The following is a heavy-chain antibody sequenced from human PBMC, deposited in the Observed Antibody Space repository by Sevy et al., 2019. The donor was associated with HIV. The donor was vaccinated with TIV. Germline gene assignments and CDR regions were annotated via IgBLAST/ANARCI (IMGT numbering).Heavy chain of an antibody. V-gene: IGHV4-4*07. J-gene: IGHJ3*02. CDR3: ARGDKYCTNGVCYKVAFDI. D-gene: IGHD2-8*01. CDR1: GGSISSYY. CDR2: IYTSGST. Sequence: SETLSLTCTVSGGSISSYYWSWIRQPAGKGLEWIGRIYTSGSTNYNPSLKSRVTMSVDTSKNQFSLKLSFVTAADTAVYYCARGDKYCTNGVCYKVAFDIWGQGTMVTVSS.